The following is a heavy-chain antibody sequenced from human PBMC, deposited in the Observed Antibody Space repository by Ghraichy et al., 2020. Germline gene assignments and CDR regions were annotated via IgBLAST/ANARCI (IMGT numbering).Heavy chain of an antibody. D-gene: IGHD6-13*01. Sequence: GGSLRLSCAASGFTFSSYGMHWVRQAPGKGLEWVAVISYDGSNKYYADSVKGRFTISRDNSKNTLYLQMNSLRAEDTAVYYCAKDRGYSSSWSYLTYYYYYGMDVWGQGTTVTVSS. CDR2: ISYDGSNK. J-gene: IGHJ6*02. CDR3: AKDRGYSSSWSYLTYYYYYGMDV. V-gene: IGHV3-30*18. CDR1: GFTFSSYG.